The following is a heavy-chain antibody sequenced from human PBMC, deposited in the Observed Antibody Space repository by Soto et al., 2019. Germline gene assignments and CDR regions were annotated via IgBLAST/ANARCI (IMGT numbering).Heavy chain of an antibody. D-gene: IGHD2-2*01. V-gene: IGHV4-59*01. CDR3: ARGAMNPPYYYYYMDV. J-gene: IGHJ6*03. Sequence: PSETLSVTWTGSGGSISSYYWSSIRQPPGKGLEWIGYIYYSGSTNYNPSLKSRVTISVDTSKNQFSLKLSSVTAADTAVYYCARGAMNPPYYYYYMDVWGKGTTVTVSS. CDR2: IYYSGST. CDR1: GGSISSYY.